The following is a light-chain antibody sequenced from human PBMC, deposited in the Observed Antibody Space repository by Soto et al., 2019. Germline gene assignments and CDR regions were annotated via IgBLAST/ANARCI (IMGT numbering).Light chain of an antibody. V-gene: IGKV1-13*02. CDR3: QQYNSYSSLT. Sequence: AIQMTQSPSYLSASVGDRVTITCRASQGIRNDLGWYQQKPGKAPKLLIYDASSLESGVPSRFSGSGSGTEFTLTISSLQPDDFATYYCQQYNSYSSLTFGGGTKVDIK. CDR2: DAS. CDR1: QGIRND. J-gene: IGKJ4*01.